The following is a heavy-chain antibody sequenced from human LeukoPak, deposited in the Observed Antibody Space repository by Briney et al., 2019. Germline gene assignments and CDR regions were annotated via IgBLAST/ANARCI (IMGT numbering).Heavy chain of an antibody. V-gene: IGHV3-30*02. D-gene: IGHD2-21*01. Sequence: GGSLRLSCAASGFTFSSYGMHWVRQAPGKGLEWVAFIRYDGSNKYYADSVKGRFTISRDNSKNTLYLQMNSLRAEDTAVYYCAKLSSKVVSSRLLFDPWGQGTLVTVSS. CDR1: GFTFSSYG. CDR3: AKLSSKVVSSRLLFDP. CDR2: IRYDGSNK. J-gene: IGHJ5*02.